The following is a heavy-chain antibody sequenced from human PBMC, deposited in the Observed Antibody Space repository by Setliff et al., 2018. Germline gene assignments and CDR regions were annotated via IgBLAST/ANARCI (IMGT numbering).Heavy chain of an antibody. CDR3: ARGSGDHCSGASCYFLH. CDR1: GFMFSTYA. CDR2: ISDIGDNT. J-gene: IGHJ4*02. D-gene: IGHD2-15*01. Sequence: PGGSLRLSCAASGFMFSTYAMSWVRQAPGKGLEWVSAISDIGDNTYYADSVKGRFTISRDNSNNTLYLQMNSLRADDTAVYYCARGSGDHCSGASCYFLHWGQGSLVTVSS. V-gene: IGHV3-23*01.